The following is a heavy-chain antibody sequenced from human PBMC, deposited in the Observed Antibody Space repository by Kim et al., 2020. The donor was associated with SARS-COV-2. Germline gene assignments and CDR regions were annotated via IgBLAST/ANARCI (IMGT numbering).Heavy chain of an antibody. Sequence: GRFTISRDNDKNSLYLQMNSLRAEDTALYYCAKDMELRVTMVRGVMGLDYWGQGTRVTVSS. D-gene: IGHD3-10*01. V-gene: IGHV3-9*01. CDR3: AKDMELRVTMVRGVMGLDY. J-gene: IGHJ4*02.